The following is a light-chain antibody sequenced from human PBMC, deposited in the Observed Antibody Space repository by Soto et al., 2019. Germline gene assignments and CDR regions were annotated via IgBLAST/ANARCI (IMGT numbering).Light chain of an antibody. CDR1: QSITNW. CDR3: QQYNTYSTT. V-gene: IGKV1-5*03. CDR2: KTS. J-gene: IGKJ1*01. Sequence: DIQMTQSPSTLSASVGDRVNITCRASQSITNWLAWYQQKPGKAPKLLIYKTSTLESGVPSRFSGSGSGTDFTLNISSLQPDDFATYYCQQYNTYSTTFGPGTKVEIK.